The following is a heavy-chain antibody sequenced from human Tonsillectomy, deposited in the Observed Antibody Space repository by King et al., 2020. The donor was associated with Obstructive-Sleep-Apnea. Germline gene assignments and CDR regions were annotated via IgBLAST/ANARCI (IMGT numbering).Heavy chain of an antibody. CDR3: ARGLSATVTPIPFDF. D-gene: IGHD4-17*01. J-gene: IGHJ4*02. Sequence: QVQLVESGAEVKKPGASVKVSCKASGYTFTSFGISWVRQAPGQGLEWIGWISTYNVNTNYAQKFQGRVTMTTDTSTTTGYMGLRSLRSDDTAIYYCARGLSATVTPIPFDFWGQGTLVSVSS. CDR1: GYTFTSFG. V-gene: IGHV1-18*04. CDR2: ISTYNVNT.